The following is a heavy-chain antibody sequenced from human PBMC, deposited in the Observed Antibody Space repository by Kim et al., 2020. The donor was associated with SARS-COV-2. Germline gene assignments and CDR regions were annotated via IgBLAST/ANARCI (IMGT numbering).Heavy chain of an antibody. J-gene: IGHJ6*02. CDR1: GGSISSSNW. CDR2: IYHSGST. CDR3: ARGDLIYGDYVGLYYYYGMDV. V-gene: IGHV4-4*02. D-gene: IGHD4-17*01. Sequence: SETLSLTCAVSGGSISSSNWWSWVRQPPGKGLEWIGEIYHSGSTNYNPSLKSRVTISVDKSKNQFSLKLSSVTAADTAVYYCARGDLIYGDYVGLYYYYGMDVWGQGTTVTVSS.